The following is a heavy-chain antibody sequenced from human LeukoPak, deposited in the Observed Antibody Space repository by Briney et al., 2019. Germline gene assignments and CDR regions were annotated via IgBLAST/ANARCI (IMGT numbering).Heavy chain of an antibody. CDR2: INYNGVIT. CDR1: EFTFSSYV. J-gene: IGHJ4*02. D-gene: IGHD3-9*01. Sequence: GGSLRLSCAASEFTFSSYVMYWVRQAPGKGLEWVAAINYNGVITDYADSVRVRFTISRDNSKNTLYLQMDSLRGEDARVYYCAKLGVRLTSTGQDYWGQGTLVTVSS. CDR3: AKLGVRLTSTGQDY. V-gene: IGHV3-23*01.